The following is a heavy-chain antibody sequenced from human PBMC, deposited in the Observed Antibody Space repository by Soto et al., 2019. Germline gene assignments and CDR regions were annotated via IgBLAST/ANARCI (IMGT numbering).Heavy chain of an antibody. CDR2: ISYDGSNK. CDR1: GFTFSSYA. J-gene: IGHJ4*02. CDR3: AGDLGEGEDIDY. Sequence: QVQLVESGGGVVQPGRSLRLSCAASGFTFSSYAMHWVRQAPGKGLEWVAVISYDGSNKYYADSVKGRFTISRDNSENTLYLQMNSLRAEDTAVYYCAGDLGEGEDIDYWGQGTLVTVSS. D-gene: IGHD3-16*01. V-gene: IGHV3-30-3*01.